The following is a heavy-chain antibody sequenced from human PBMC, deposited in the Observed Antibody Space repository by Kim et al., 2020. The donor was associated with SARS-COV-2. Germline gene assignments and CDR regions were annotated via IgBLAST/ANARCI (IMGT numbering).Heavy chain of an antibody. J-gene: IGHJ5*02. Sequence: SQTLSLTCAISGDSVSSNSAAWNWIRPSPSRGLEWLGRTYYRSKWYNDYAVSVKSRITINPDTSKNQFSLQLNSVTPEDTAVYYCAREQLVESVGWFDPWGQGTLVTVSS. CDR2: TYYRSKWYN. V-gene: IGHV6-1*01. CDR1: GDSVSSNSAA. CDR3: AREQLVESVGWFDP. D-gene: IGHD6-13*01.